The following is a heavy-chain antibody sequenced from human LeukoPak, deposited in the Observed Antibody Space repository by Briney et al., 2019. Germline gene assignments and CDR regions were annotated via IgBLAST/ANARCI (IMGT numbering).Heavy chain of an antibody. D-gene: IGHD3-22*01. J-gene: IGHJ6*03. CDR3: ARLDFHYNDSSGYGYMDI. CDR1: GGTFGSYA. Sequence: ASVKVSCKASGGTFGSYAISWVRQAPGQGLEWMGGIIPIFGTANYAQKFQGRVTITADESTSTAYMELSSLRAEDTAVYYCARLDFHYNDSSGYGYMDIWGKGTTVTISS. CDR2: IIPIFGTA. V-gene: IGHV1-69*13.